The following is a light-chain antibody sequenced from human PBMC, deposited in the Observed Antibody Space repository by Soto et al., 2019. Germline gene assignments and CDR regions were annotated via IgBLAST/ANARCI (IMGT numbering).Light chain of an antibody. V-gene: IGKV3-11*01. CDR2: DAS. J-gene: IGKJ4*01. CDR1: QSVRIF. Sequence: EIVLTQSPATLSLSPGERATLSCRASQSVRIFLAWYQQKPGQAPRLLIYDASDRATGTPARFSGSGSGTDFTLTISSLEPEDFAVYYCQQRGNWPLYTFGGGTKVEIK. CDR3: QQRGNWPLYT.